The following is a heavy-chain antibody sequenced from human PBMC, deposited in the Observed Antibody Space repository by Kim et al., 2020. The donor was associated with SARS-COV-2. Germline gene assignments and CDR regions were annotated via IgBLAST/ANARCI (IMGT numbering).Heavy chain of an antibody. J-gene: IGHJ6*02. CDR3: ARQQLWLPDVYYGMDV. Sequence: GGSLRLSCAASGFTFSSYGMHWVRQAPGKGLEWVAVIWYDGSNKYYADSVKGRFTISRDNSKNTLYLQMNSLRAEDTAVYYCARQQLWLPDVYYGMDVWGQGTTVTVSS. D-gene: IGHD5-18*01. V-gene: IGHV3-33*01. CDR1: GFTFSSYG. CDR2: IWYDGSNK.